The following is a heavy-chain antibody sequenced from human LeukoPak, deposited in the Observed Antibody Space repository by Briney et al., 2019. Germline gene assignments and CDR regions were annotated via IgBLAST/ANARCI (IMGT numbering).Heavy chain of an antibody. Sequence: SKTLSLTRAVYGGSFSGYYWSWIRQPPGKGLEVIGEINHSGSTNYNPSLKSRVTISVDTSKNQFSLKLSSVTAADTAVYYCARRGGFGSGSYLFDYWGQGTLVTVSS. CDR3: ARRGGFGSGSYLFDY. CDR2: INHSGST. J-gene: IGHJ4*02. CDR1: GGSFSGYY. D-gene: IGHD3-10*01. V-gene: IGHV4-34*01.